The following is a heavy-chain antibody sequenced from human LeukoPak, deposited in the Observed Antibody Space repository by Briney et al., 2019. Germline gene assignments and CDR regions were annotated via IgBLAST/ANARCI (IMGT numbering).Heavy chain of an antibody. Sequence: GGSLRLSCAASGFTFSSYAMSSVRQAPGKGLEWVSAISGSGGSTYYADSVKGRFHISRDNYKNTRYLQMNILRAEDTAVYYCAMGLDYWGQGTLVTVSS. CDR2: ISGSGGST. J-gene: IGHJ4*02. V-gene: IGHV3-23*01. CDR1: GFTFSSYA. CDR3: AMGLDY.